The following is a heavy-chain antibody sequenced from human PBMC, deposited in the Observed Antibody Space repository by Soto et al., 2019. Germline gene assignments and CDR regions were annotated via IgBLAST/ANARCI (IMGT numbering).Heavy chain of an antibody. CDR2: IYHSGST. CDR3: ARDKANSGWYRLNYGMDV. CDR1: GGSISSSNW. D-gene: IGHD6-19*01. J-gene: IGHJ6*02. Sequence: SETLSLTCAVSGGSISSSNWWSWVRQPPGKGLEWIGEIYHSGSTNYNPSLKSRVTISVDKSKNQFSLKLSSVTAADTAVYYCARDKANSGWYRLNYGMDVWGQGTTVTVSS. V-gene: IGHV4-4*02.